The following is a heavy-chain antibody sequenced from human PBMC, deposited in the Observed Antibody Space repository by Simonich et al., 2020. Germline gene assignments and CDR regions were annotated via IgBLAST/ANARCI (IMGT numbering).Heavy chain of an antibody. CDR2: ISAYNGNT. D-gene: IGHD2-15*01. CDR1: GYTFTSYG. V-gene: IGHV1-18*01. CDR3: ARASRGTWWYYYFDY. J-gene: IGHJ4*02. Sequence: QVQLVQSGAEVKKPGASVKVSCKASGYTFTSYGISWGRPAPGQGLEWMGWISAYNGNTNYAQKLQGRVTMTTDTSTSTAYMELRSLRSDDTAVYYCARASRGTWWYYYFDYWGQGTLVTVSS.